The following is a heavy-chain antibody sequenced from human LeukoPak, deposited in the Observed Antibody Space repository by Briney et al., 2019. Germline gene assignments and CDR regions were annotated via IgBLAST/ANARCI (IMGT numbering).Heavy chain of an antibody. D-gene: IGHD3-10*01. CDR3: AGDVRGSGSYLIYYIDV. CDR2: IYTSGST. J-gene: IGHJ6*03. CDR1: GGSISSYY. V-gene: IGHV4-4*07. Sequence: PSETLSLTCTVSGGSISSYYWSWIRQPAGKGLEWIGRIYTSGSTNYNPSLKSRVTMSVDTSKNQFSLKLSSLIAADTAVYYCAGDVRGSGSYLIYYIDVWGKGTTVTFSS.